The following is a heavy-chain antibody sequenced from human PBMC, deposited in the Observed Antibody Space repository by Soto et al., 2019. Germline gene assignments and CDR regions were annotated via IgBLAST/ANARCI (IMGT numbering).Heavy chain of an antibody. D-gene: IGHD3-10*01. CDR3: ARDRVTMVRGVIPAY. V-gene: IGHV1-69*08. CDR2: IIPILGIA. J-gene: IGHJ4*02. CDR1: GGTFSSYT. Sequence: QVQLVQSGAEVKKPGSSVKVSCKASGGTFSSYTISWVRQAPGQGLEWMGRIIPILGIANYAQKFQGRVTITADKSTSTAYMELSSLRSDDTAVYYCARDRVTMVRGVIPAYWGQGTLVTVSS.